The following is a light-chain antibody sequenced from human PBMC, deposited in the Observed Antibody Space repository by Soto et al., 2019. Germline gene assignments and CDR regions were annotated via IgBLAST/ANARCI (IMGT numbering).Light chain of an antibody. V-gene: IGLV6-57*02. CDR1: SGSIASNY. Sequence: NFMLTQPHSVSESPGKTVTISCTGSSGSIASNYVQWYQQRPGSAPTTVIHEDNQRPFGVPDRFSGSIDSSSNSASLTISGLRTEDEADYYCQSYDSSNVVFGGGTKVTVL. J-gene: IGLJ2*01. CDR3: QSYDSSNVV. CDR2: EDN.